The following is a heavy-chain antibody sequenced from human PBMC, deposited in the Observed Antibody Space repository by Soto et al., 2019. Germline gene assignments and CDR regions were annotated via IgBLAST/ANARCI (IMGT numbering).Heavy chain of an antibody. Sequence: QVQLQESGPGLVKPSQTLSLTCTVSGDSITSGGYYWTWIRQYPGKGLEYIGCIYYSGVTYYNPYLQSQVTISVDKSTKQFSLKLSSVTAADTAMYSCERDLRGRGSGRFDPWGQGTLVTVSS. CDR3: ERDLRGRGSGRFDP. D-gene: IGHD3-10*01. V-gene: IGHV4-31*01. CDR2: IYYSGVT. CDR1: GDSITSGGYY. J-gene: IGHJ5*02.